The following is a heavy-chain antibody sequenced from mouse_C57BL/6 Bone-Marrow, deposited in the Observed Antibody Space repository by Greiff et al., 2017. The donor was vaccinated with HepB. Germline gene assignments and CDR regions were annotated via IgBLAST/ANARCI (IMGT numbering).Heavy chain of an antibody. CDR3: ARRWLITAERDYYAMDY. D-gene: IGHD1-1*01. J-gene: IGHJ4*01. CDR1: GYAFSSYW. CDR2: IYPGDGDT. V-gene: IGHV1-80*01. Sequence: VQLQQSGAELVKPGASVKISCKASGYAFSSYWMNWVKQRPGKGLEWIGQIYPGDGDTNYNGKFKGKATLTADKSSSTAYMQLSSLTSEDSAVYFCARRWLITAERDYYAMDYWGQGTSVTVSS.